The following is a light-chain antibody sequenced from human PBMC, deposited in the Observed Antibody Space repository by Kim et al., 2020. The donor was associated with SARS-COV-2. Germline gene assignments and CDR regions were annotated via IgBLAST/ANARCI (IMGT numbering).Light chain of an antibody. V-gene: IGKV3-20*01. CDR2: GAS. Sequence: EIVLTQSPGTLSLSPGETATLSCRASQSISSAFLAWYQQRPGQAPRLLMSGASIRATGIPDRFSGSESGTDFTLTISRLETDDFAVYYCQQYGTTPLTFGGGTKVDIK. CDR3: QQYGTTPLT. CDR1: QSISSAF. J-gene: IGKJ4*01.